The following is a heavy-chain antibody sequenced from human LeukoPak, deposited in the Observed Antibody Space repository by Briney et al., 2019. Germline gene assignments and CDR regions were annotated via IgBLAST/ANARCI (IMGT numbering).Heavy chain of an antibody. Sequence: ASVKVSCKVSGYTLTELSMHWVRQAPGKGLEWMGGFDPEDGETIYAQKFQGRVTMTEDTSTDTAYMELSSLRSEDTAVYHCATVRSSGWFPSPNYYYYGMDVWGQGTTVTVSS. CDR1: GYTLTELS. V-gene: IGHV1-24*01. CDR2: FDPEDGET. J-gene: IGHJ6*02. D-gene: IGHD6-19*01. CDR3: ATVRSSGWFPSPNYYYYGMDV.